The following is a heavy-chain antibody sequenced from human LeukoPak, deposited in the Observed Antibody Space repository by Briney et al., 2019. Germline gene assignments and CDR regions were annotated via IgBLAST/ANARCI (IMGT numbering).Heavy chain of an antibody. CDR2: INHSGNT. J-gene: IGHJ4*02. CDR3: AKEGDSLGYYGGSYY. CDR1: GGSFSGYY. Sequence: SETLSLTCAVYGGSFSGYYWSWIRQPPGKGLEWIGEINHSGNTNYNPSLKSRVTISVDTSKNQFSLKLSSVTAADTAVYYCAKEGDSLGYYGGSYYWGQGTLVTVSS. V-gene: IGHV4-34*01. D-gene: IGHD3-3*01.